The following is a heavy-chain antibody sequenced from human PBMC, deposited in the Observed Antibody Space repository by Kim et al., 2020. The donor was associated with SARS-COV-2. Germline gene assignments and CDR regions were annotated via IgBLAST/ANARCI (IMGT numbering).Heavy chain of an antibody. V-gene: IGHV4-39*01. CDR2: IYYSGST. CDR3: ARHLNDYGDYFDY. D-gene: IGHD4-17*01. CDR1: GGSISSSSYY. Sequence: SETLSLTCTVSGGSISSSSYYWGWIRQPPGKGLEWIGSIYYSGSTYYNPSLKSRVTISVDTSKNQFSLKLSSVTAADTAVYYCARHLNDYGDYFDYWGQGTLVTVSS. J-gene: IGHJ4*02.